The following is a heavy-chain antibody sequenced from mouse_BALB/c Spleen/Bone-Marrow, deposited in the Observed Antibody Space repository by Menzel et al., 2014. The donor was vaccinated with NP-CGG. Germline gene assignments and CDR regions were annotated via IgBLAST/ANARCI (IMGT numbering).Heavy chain of an antibody. J-gene: IGHJ2*01. CDR1: GFTFTDYY. CDR2: IRNKANGYTT. CDR3: ARGVVATDY. D-gene: IGHD1-1*01. Sequence: EVHLVESGGGLVQPGGSLRLSCAPSGFTFTDYYMSWVRQPPGKALEWLGFIRNKANGYTTEYSTSVKGRFTISRDNSQSILYLQMNTLRAENSATYYCARGVVATDYWGQGTTLTVSS. V-gene: IGHV7-3*02.